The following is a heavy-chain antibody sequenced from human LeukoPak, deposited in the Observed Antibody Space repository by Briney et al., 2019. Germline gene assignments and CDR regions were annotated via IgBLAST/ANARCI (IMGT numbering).Heavy chain of an antibody. V-gene: IGHV3-48*02. D-gene: IGHD3-10*01. CDR2: ISSGGNTI. J-gene: IGHJ4*02. CDR1: GFAFSTYS. CDR3: TRYGSGSSRLPFDY. Sequence: GGSLRLSCAASGFAFSTYSMNWVRQAPGKGLEWLSFISSGGNTIYYADSVKGRFTISRDNAKNSLYLQMNSLRDEDTAVYYCTRYGSGSSRLPFDYWGQGTLVTVSS.